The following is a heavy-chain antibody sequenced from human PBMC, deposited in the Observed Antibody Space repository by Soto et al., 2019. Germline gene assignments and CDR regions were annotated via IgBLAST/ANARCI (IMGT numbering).Heavy chain of an antibody. V-gene: IGHV3-30*18. D-gene: IGHD3-10*01. CDR2: ISYDGSNK. CDR3: AKELWFGELSDYYYGMDV. CDR1: GFTFSSYG. Sequence: GGSLRLSCAASGFTFSSYGMHWVRQAPGKGLEWVAVISYDGSNKYYADSVKGRFTISRDNSKNTLYLQMNSLRAEDTAVYYCAKELWFGELSDYYYGMDVWGQGTTVTVSS. J-gene: IGHJ6*02.